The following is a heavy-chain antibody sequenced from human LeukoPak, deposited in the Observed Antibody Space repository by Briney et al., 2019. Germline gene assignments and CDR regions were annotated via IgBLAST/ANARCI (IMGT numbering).Heavy chain of an antibody. D-gene: IGHD6-19*01. CDR1: GGSISSSSYY. CDR3: ASETPNSSGRYFDL. CDR2: IYYSGST. J-gene: IGHJ2*01. V-gene: IGHV4-39*07. Sequence: SETLSLTCTVSGGSISSSSYYWGWIRQPPGKGLEWTGSIYYSGSTYYNPSLKSRVTISVDTSKNQFSLKLSSVTAADTAVYYCASETPNSSGRYFDLWGRGTLVTVSS.